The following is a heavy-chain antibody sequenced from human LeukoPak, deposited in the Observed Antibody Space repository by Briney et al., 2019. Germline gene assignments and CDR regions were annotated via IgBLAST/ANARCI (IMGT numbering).Heavy chain of an antibody. J-gene: IGHJ4*02. Sequence: GGSLRLSCAASGFTFSSYSMNWVRQAPGKGLEWVSSISISSGYIYYADSVKGGFTISRDNAQNSLSLHMNSLRAEDTAVYYCARDPPYYYDSSGYYFFDYWGQGTLVTVSS. CDR3: ARDPPYYYDSSGYYFFDY. CDR1: GFTFSSYS. CDR2: ISISSGYI. D-gene: IGHD3-22*01. V-gene: IGHV3-21*01.